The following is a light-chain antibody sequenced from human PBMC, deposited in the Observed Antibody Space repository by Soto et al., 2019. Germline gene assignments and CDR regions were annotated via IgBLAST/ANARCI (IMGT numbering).Light chain of an antibody. J-gene: IGLJ2*01. Sequence: QLVLTQPPSVSGAPGQRVTISCTGSSSNIGAGYDVHWYQQLPGTAPKLLIYGNSNRPSGVPDRFSGSKSGTSASLAITGLQAEGEADYYCQSYDSSLREVFGGGTKLTVL. V-gene: IGLV1-40*01. CDR1: SSNIGAGYD. CDR3: QSYDSSLREV. CDR2: GNS.